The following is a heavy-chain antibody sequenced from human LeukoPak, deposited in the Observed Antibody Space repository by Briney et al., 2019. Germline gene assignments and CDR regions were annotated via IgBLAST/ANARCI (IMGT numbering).Heavy chain of an antibody. Sequence: ASVKVSCKASGGTFSSYAISWVRQAPGQGLEWMGGIIPIFGTANYAQKFQGRVTITADESTSTAYMELSSLRSEDTAVYYCARDGGIAAKIYYYYYMDVWGKGTTVTVSS. V-gene: IGHV1-69*01. J-gene: IGHJ6*03. CDR3: ARDGGIAAKIYYYYYMDV. D-gene: IGHD6-13*01. CDR2: IIPIFGTA. CDR1: GGTFSSYA.